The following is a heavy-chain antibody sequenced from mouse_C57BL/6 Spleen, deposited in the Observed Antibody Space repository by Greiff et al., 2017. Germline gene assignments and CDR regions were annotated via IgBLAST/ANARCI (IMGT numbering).Heavy chain of an antibody. V-gene: IGHV5-17*01. CDR2: ISSGSSTI. D-gene: IGHD1-1*01. CDR1: GFTFSDYG. CDR3: ARPDGSSDYYDMDY. Sequence: EVQLVESGGGLVKPGGSLKLSCAASGFTFSDYGMHWVRQAPEKGLEWVAYISSGSSTIYYADTVKGRFTISRDNAKNTLFLEMNSLRTEDTAMYYCARPDGSSDYYDMDYWGQGTSVTVSA. J-gene: IGHJ4*01.